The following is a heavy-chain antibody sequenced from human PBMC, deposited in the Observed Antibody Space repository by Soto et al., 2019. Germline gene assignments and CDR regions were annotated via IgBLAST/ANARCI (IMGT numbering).Heavy chain of an antibody. CDR1: GGSISSYY. Sequence: PSETLSLTCTVSGGSISSYYWSWIRQPPGKGLEWIGYIYYSGSTNYNPSLKSRVTISVDTSKNQFSLKLSSVTAADTAVYYCASTIGSGSKPSDYWGQGTLVTVSS. CDR3: ASTIGSGSKPSDY. V-gene: IGHV4-59*01. D-gene: IGHD3-10*01. CDR2: IYYSGST. J-gene: IGHJ4*02.